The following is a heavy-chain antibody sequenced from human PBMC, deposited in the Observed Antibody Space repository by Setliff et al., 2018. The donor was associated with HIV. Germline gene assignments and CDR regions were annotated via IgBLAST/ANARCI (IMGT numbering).Heavy chain of an antibody. Sequence: SETLSLTCAVSGGSISSDAYYWSWIRQCPEKGLEWIGYIYYSGSTYYNPSLRSRITISVDSSKNQSSLKLSSVTAADTAVYYCARGSSTVYNYYMDVWGKGTTVTVSS. V-gene: IGHV4-31*11. CDR2: IYYSGST. J-gene: IGHJ6*03. CDR1: GGSISSDAYY. D-gene: IGHD1-26*01. CDR3: ARGSSTVYNYYMDV.